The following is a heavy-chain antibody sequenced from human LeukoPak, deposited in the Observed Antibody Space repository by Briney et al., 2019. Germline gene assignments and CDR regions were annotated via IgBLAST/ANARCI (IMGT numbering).Heavy chain of an antibody. J-gene: IGHJ6*03. V-gene: IGHV3-7*01. Sequence: PGGSLRLSCAASGFTFSSYWMSWVRQAPGKGLEWVANIKQDGSEKYYVDSVKGRFTISRDNAKNSLYLQMNSLRAEDTAVYYCARAGLTYYDFWIGYPYYMDVWGKGTTVTVSS. CDR3: ARAGLTYYDFWIGYPYYMDV. D-gene: IGHD3-3*01. CDR2: IKQDGSEK. CDR1: GFTFSSYW.